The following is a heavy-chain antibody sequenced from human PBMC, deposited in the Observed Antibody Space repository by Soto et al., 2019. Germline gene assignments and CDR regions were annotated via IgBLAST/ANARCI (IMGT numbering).Heavy chain of an antibody. Sequence: PGGSLRLSCAASRFTFSDYYMSWIRKAPGKGLEWVSYISSSGSIIYYADSVKGRFTISRDNAKNSLYLQLNSLRAEDTAVYYCARDLGYYASDGYFDYWGQGTVVTVSS. CDR1: RFTFSDYY. CDR2: ISSSGSII. D-gene: IGHD3-22*01. J-gene: IGHJ4*02. V-gene: IGHV3-11*01. CDR3: ARDLGYYASDGYFDY.